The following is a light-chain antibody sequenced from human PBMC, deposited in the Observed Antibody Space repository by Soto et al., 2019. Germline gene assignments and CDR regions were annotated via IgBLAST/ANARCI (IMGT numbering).Light chain of an antibody. Sequence: DIVMTQSPLSLPVTPGEPASISCRSSQSLLHSNGYNYLDWYLQKPGQSPQLLIYLGSNRASGVPDRFSGSGSGTDFTLKISRVEAEDVGVYYGMQALQSLTFGQGTGLEIK. CDR2: LGS. V-gene: IGKV2-28*01. J-gene: IGKJ5*01. CDR3: MQALQSLT. CDR1: QSLLHSNGYNY.